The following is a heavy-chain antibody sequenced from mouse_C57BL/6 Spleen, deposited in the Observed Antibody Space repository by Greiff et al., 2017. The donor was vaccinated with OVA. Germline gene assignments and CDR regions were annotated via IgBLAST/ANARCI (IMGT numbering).Heavy chain of an antibody. J-gene: IGHJ2*01. CDR1: GYTFTDYY. Sequence: EVKLMESGGGLVQPGGSLSLSCAASGYTFTDYYMSWVRQPPGRALEWLGIIRNKASGNTTEYSASVKGRFTISRDNSQSILYLQMNALRSEDRAAFYCSRGGSSPDYWGQGTTLTVSS. CDR3: SRGGSSPDY. V-gene: IGHV7-3*01. D-gene: IGHD1-3*01. CDR2: IRNKASGNTT.